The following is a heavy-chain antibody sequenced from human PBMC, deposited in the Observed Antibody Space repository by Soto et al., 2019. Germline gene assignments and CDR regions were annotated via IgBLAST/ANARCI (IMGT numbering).Heavy chain of an antibody. CDR2: INHSGST. D-gene: IGHD1-26*01. Sequence: SETLSLTCAVYGGSFSGYYWSWIRQPPGKGLEWIGEINHSGSTNYNPSLKSRVTISVDTSKNQFSLKLSSVTAADTAVYYCARKVGATAYNWFDPWGQGTLVTVSS. V-gene: IGHV4-34*01. J-gene: IGHJ5*02. CDR3: ARKVGATAYNWFDP. CDR1: GGSFSGYY.